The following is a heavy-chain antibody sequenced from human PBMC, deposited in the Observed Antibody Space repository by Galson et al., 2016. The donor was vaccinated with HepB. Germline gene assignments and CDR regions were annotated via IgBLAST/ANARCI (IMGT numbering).Heavy chain of an antibody. CDR1: GFSLSTSAVS. D-gene: IGHD1-26*01. V-gene: IGHV2-5*02. Sequence: PALVKPTQTLTLTCTFSGFSLSTSAVSVGWIRQPPGTALEWLTLIFWDEDKWYSPSLHRRLVVMKDTSEDQVVLTLTNVDPADTATYYCAHRTPSGSYYGNFFDFWGQGTLVTVSS. J-gene: IGHJ4*02. CDR2: IFWDEDK. CDR3: AHRTPSGSYYGNFFDF.